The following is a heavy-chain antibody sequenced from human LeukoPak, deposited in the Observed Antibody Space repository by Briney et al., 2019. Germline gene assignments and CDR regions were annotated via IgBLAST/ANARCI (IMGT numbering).Heavy chain of an antibody. Sequence: GGSVRLSCAASGFTFSSYAMSWVRQAPGKGLEWVSAISGSGGSTYYADSVKGWFTISRDNSKNTLYLQMNSLRAEDTAVYYCAKGDYDFWSGYYSYWGQGTLVTVSS. CDR2: ISGSGGST. V-gene: IGHV3-23*01. CDR3: AKGDYDFWSGYYSY. CDR1: GFTFSSYA. J-gene: IGHJ4*02. D-gene: IGHD3-3*01.